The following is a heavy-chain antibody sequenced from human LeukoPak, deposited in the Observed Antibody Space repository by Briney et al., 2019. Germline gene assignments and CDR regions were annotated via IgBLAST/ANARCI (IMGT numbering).Heavy chain of an antibody. CDR2: IYYSGST. J-gene: IGHJ4*02. CDR3: ARHNREDAELGFGY. D-gene: IGHD7-27*01. Sequence: SETLSFTCTVSGGSISSYYWSWIRQPPGKGLEWIGYIYYSGSTNYNPSLKSRVTISVDTSKNQFSLKLSSVTAADTAVYYCARHNREDAELGFGYWGQGTLVTVSS. CDR1: GGSISSYY. V-gene: IGHV4-59*08.